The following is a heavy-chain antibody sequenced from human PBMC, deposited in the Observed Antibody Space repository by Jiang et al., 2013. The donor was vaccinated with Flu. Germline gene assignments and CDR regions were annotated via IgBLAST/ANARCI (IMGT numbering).Heavy chain of an antibody. D-gene: IGHD6-19*01. Sequence: KGRFTISRDNAKNSLYLQMNSLRAEDTAVYYCARKEAVAYYYGMDVWGQGTTVTVSS. J-gene: IGHJ6*02. CDR3: ARKEAVAYYYGMDV. V-gene: IGHV3-11*06.